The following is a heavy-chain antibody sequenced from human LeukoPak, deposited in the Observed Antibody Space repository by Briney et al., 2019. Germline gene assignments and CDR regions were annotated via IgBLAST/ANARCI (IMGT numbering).Heavy chain of an antibody. V-gene: IGHV1-2*02. CDR1: GYTFTSYY. J-gene: IGHJ5*02. CDR3: ARGVIYSSSSGWFDP. D-gene: IGHD6-6*01. Sequence: ASVKVSCKASGYTFTSYYMHWVRQAPGQGLEWMGWINPNSGGTNYAQKFQGRVTMTRDTSISTAYMELSRLRSDDTAVYYCARGVIYSSSSGWFDPWGQGTLVTVSS. CDR2: INPNSGGT.